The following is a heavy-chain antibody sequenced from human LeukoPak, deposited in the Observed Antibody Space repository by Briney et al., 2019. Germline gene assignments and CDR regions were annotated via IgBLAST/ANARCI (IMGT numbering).Heavy chain of an antibody. V-gene: IGHV3-23*01. CDR3: AKDHYDFWSGYRPGAFDM. J-gene: IGHJ3*02. Sequence: GGSLRLSCAASGFAFSSYAMNWVRQAPGKGLEWVSVISGSGADTYYADSVKGLFSISRDNSKNTLYLQMNSLRAEDTAVYYCAKDHYDFWSGYRPGAFDMWGQGTTVIVSS. CDR2: ISGSGADT. D-gene: IGHD3-3*01. CDR1: GFAFSSYA.